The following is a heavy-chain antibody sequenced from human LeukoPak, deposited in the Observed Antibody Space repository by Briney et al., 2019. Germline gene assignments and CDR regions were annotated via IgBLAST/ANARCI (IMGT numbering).Heavy chain of an antibody. Sequence: PGGSLRLSCAASGFTFSSYAMSWVRQAPGKGLEWVSAISGSGGSTCYADSVKGRFTISRDNSKNTLYLQMNSLRAEDTAVYYCAPLGCGGSCYRFDYWGQGTLVTVSS. V-gene: IGHV3-23*01. CDR2: ISGSGGST. J-gene: IGHJ4*02. D-gene: IGHD2-15*01. CDR1: GFTFSSYA. CDR3: APLGCGGSCYRFDY.